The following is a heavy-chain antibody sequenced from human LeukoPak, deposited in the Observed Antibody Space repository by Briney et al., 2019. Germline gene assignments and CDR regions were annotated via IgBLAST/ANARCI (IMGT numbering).Heavy chain of an antibody. CDR3: ARMRPELGY. V-gene: IGHV3-48*03. Sequence: PGGSLRLSCAASGFTFSSYEMNWVRQAPGKGLEWVSYISSSGGTIYYADSVKGRFTISRDNAKNSLYLQMNSLRAEDTAVYYCARMRPELGYWGQGTLVTVSS. CDR2: ISSSGGTI. J-gene: IGHJ4*02. D-gene: IGHD6-6*01. CDR1: GFTFSSYE.